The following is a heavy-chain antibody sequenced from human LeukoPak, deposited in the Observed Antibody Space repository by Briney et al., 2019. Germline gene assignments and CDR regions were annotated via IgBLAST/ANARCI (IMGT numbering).Heavy chain of an antibody. J-gene: IGHJ4*02. D-gene: IGHD3-10*01. CDR1: GFTFTNFA. Sequence: HPGGSLRLSCAASGFTFTNFAMHWVRQAPGKGLEWVTVISDDGNNKYFADSVKGRFTISRDNSKNTLYLQMNSLRAEDTAVYYCAKGGPHYGSGSYYAFDYWGQGTLVTVSS. CDR3: AKGGPHYGSGSYYAFDY. CDR2: ISDDGNNK. V-gene: IGHV3-30*18.